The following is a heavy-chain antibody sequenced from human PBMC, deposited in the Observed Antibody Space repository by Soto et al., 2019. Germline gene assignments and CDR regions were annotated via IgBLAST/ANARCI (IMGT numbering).Heavy chain of an antibody. D-gene: IGHD3-9*01. CDR1: GYTFTSYA. Sequence: QVQLVQSGAEVKKPGASVKVSCKASGYTFTSYAMHWVRQAPGQRLEWMGWINAGNGNTKYSQKFQGRVTITRDTSASTAYMELSSLRSEDTAVYYCTRGRYLDWEDYYYGMDVWGQGTTVTVSS. J-gene: IGHJ6*02. V-gene: IGHV1-3*01. CDR3: TRGRYLDWEDYYYGMDV. CDR2: INAGNGNT.